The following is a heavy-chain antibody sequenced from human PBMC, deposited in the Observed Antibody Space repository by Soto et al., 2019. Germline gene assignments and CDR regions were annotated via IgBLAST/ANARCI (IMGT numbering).Heavy chain of an antibody. D-gene: IGHD2-8*01. J-gene: IGHJ4*02. CDR3: ARVLGYALRTPAY. CDR1: GYTFTSYY. V-gene: IGHV1-46*03. CDR2: INPSGGST. Sequence: QVQLVQSGAEVKKPGASVKVSCKASGYTFTSYYMHWVRQAPGQGLEWMGIINPSGGSTSYAQKCQGRVTMTRDTSTSKVYRELSSLRSEATAVYYCARVLGYALRTPAYWGQGTLVTVSS.